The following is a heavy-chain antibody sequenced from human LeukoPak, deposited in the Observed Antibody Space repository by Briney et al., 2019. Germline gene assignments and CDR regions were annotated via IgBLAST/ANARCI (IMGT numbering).Heavy chain of an antibody. CDR2: IYYSGST. Sequence: SETLSLTCTVSGGSISSYYWSWIRQPPGKGLEWIGYIYYSGSTNYNPSLKSRVTISVDTSKNQFPLKLSSVTAADTAVYYCARRHLSYCSSTSCFLNWFDPWGQGTLVTVSS. V-gene: IGHV4-59*08. J-gene: IGHJ5*02. D-gene: IGHD2-2*01. CDR3: ARRHLSYCSSTSCFLNWFDP. CDR1: GGSISSYY.